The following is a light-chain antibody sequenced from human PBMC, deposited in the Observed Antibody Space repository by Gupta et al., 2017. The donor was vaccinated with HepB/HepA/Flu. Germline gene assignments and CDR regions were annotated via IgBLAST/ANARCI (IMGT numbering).Light chain of an antibody. CDR3: QSYDSSLSGSYV. CDR2: GNS. J-gene: IGLJ1*01. Sequence: QSVLTQPPSAPGAPAQRVTISCTGSSSNIGAGYDVHWYQQLPGTAPKLLIYGNSNRPSGVPDRFSGSKSGTSASLAITGLQAEDEADYYCQSYDSSLSGSYVFGTGTKVTVL. CDR1: SSNIGAGYD. V-gene: IGLV1-40*01.